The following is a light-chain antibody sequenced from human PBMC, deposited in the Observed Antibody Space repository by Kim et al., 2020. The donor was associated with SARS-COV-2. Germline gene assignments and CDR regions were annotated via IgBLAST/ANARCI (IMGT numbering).Light chain of an antibody. CDR2: DVS. Sequence: QSALTQPASVSGSPGQSITISCTGTSSDVGAYNYVSWYQQHPGEAPKVMIYDVSKRPSGVSDRFSASKSGNTASLTISGLQAEDEADHYCSSYTSSTTWVFGGGTQLTVL. CDR1: SSDVGAYNY. J-gene: IGLJ3*02. CDR3: SSYTSSTTWV. V-gene: IGLV2-14*03.